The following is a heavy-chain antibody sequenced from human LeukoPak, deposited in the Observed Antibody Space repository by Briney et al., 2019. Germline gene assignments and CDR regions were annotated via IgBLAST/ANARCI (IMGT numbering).Heavy chain of an antibody. CDR1: GFTVNSNY. CDR3: ARDKTAVGPFDY. D-gene: IGHD5-18*01. J-gene: IGHJ4*02. Sequence: PGGSLILSCAASGFTVNSNYMNWVRQAPGKGLEWVSVIYSGGSTYYADSVKGRFTISRDTSKNTLYLQMNSLRAEDTAVYYCARDKTAVGPFDYWGQGTLVTVSS. V-gene: IGHV3-66*01. CDR2: IYSGGST.